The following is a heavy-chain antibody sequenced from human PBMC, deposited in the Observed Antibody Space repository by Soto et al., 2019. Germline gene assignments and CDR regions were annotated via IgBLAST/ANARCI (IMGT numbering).Heavy chain of an antibody. V-gene: IGHV3-23*01. CDR2: LSGSGGST. CDR3: AKATSGSYYSEEYFQH. CDR1: GFTFNNYV. J-gene: IGHJ1*01. D-gene: IGHD1-26*01. Sequence: EVQLLESGGGLVQPGGSLRLSCTASGFTFNNYVMSWVRLAPGKGLEWVSSLSGSGGSTYYADSVKGRFTISRDNYKNTLYLQMNSLRAEDTAVYYCAKATSGSYYSEEYFQHWGQGTLVTVSS.